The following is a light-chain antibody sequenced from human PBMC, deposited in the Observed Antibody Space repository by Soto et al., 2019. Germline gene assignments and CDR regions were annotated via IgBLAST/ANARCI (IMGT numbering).Light chain of an antibody. J-gene: IGKJ3*01. CDR2: GAS. CDR3: QQYGSALFT. V-gene: IGKV3D-15*01. CDR1: QSVSSK. Sequence: EIVLTQSPATLSLSPGERATLSCRASQSVSSKLAWYQQKPGQAPRLLIYGASSRATGIPARISGSGSGTDFTLTISSLQPEDFAVYYCQQYGSALFTFGHGSKVDIK.